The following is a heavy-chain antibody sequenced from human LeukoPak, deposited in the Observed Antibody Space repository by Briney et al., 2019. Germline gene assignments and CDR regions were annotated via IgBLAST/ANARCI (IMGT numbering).Heavy chain of an antibody. CDR3: ARHYYDSSGYRRDYYFDY. CDR1: GGSLSSTSDY. V-gene: IGHV4-39*01. CDR2: VRYSGTT. J-gene: IGHJ4*02. Sequence: SETLSLTCTVSGGSLSSTSDYWGWIRQPPGKGLEWIGSVRYSGTTYYSPSLRSRLTMSVDTSRNQFSLKLSSVTATDTAVYFCARHYYDSSGYRRDYYFDYWGQGTLVTVSS. D-gene: IGHD3-22*01.